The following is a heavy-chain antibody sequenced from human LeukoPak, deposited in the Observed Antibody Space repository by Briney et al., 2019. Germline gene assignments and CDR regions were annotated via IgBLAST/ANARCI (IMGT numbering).Heavy chain of an antibody. CDR2: IYYSGST. Sequence: SETLSLTCTVYGGSISSSGYYWRWIRQPPGKGLEWIGSIYYSGSTYYNPSLKSRVTISVDTSKNQFSLKLSSVTAADTAVYYCARLGLRPPLLWFVERFDPCGQGTLVTVSS. CDR3: ARLGLRPPLLWFVERFDP. J-gene: IGHJ5*02. CDR1: GGSISSSGYY. V-gene: IGHV4-39*01. D-gene: IGHD3-10*01.